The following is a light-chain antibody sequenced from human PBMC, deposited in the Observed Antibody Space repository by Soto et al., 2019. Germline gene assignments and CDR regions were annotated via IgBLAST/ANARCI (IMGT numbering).Light chain of an antibody. CDR1: SSDVGSYNL. V-gene: IGLV2-23*01. CDR3: CSYAGGTSVV. CDR2: EDI. Sequence: QSVLTQPASVSGSPGQSITISCTGTSSDVGSYNLVSWYQQHPGKATKLMIYEDIERPSGVSNRFSGSKSGNTASLTISGLQTEDEADYYCCSYAGGTSVVFGEGTKLTVL. J-gene: IGLJ2*01.